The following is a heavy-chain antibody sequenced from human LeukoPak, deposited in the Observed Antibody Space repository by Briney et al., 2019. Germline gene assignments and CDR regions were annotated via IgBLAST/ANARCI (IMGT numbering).Heavy chain of an antibody. J-gene: IGHJ3*02. Sequence: GGSLRLSCVVSGFTFRSYPMTWVRQAPGKGLEWVSTIGSNAGDTHYADSVKGRFTISRDNSKNSLYLQMNSLKTEDTAVYYCTTDSLRYFDWLSKIWGQGTMVTVSS. V-gene: IGHV3-23*01. CDR1: GFTFRSYP. D-gene: IGHD3-9*01. CDR2: IGSNAGDT. CDR3: TTDSLRYFDWLSKI.